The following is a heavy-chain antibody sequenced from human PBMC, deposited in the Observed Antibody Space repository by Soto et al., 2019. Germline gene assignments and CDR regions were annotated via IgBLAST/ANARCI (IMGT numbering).Heavy chain of an antibody. V-gene: IGHV3-23*01. J-gene: IGHJ4*02. D-gene: IGHD3-10*01. Sequence: GGSLRLSCAASGFTFSSHAMSWVRQAPGKGLEWVSGISDSGGSTYYADSVRGRFTISRDNSKNTLYLQMNSLRAEDTAVYYCAKGTYYYGSAPYYFDYWGRGTLVTVSS. CDR1: GFTFSSHA. CDR3: AKGTYYYGSAPYYFDY. CDR2: ISDSGGST.